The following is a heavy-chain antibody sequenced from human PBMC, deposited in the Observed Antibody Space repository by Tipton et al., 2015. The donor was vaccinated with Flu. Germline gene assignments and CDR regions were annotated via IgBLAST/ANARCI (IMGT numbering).Heavy chain of an antibody. D-gene: IGHD5-12*01. CDR3: ARGSGYGNVYLDY. CDR1: GFSFSSYG. CDR2: LSHDGSST. Sequence: SLRLSCVASGFSFSSYGMHWVRRAPGKGLEWVAALSHDGSSTYYTDSVKGRFTISRDNSKNTLYLQMNSLTAEDTAVYYCARGSGYGNVYLDYWGRGNLVTVSS. V-gene: IGHV3-30*03. J-gene: IGHJ4*02.